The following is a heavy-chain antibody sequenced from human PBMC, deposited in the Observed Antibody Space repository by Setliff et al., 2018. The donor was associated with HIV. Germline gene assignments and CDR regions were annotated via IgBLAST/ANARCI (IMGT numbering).Heavy chain of an antibody. CDR2: IYHSGST. J-gene: IGHJ5*02. D-gene: IGHD3-3*01. CDR1: GGSISSSNW. CDR3: AREGVNFWTPPGWFDP. V-gene: IGHV4-4*02. Sequence: CAVSGGSISSSNWWSWVRQPPGKGLEWIGEIYHSGSTNYNPSLKSRVTISVDTSKNQFSLKLSSVTAADTAVYYCAREGVNFWTPPGWFDPWGQGTLVTVSS.